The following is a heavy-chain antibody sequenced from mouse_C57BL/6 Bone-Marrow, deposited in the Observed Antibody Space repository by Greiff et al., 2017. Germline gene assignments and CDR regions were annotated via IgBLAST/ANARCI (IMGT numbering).Heavy chain of an antibody. V-gene: IGHV1-81*01. Sequence: VQLQQSGAELARPGASVKLSCKASGYTFTSYGLSWVKQRTGQGLEWIGEIYPRSGNTYYNEKFKGKATLTADKSSSTAYMELRSLTSEDSAVYFWARWGAMDGYWYFDVWGTGTTVTVSS. CDR3: ARWGAMDGYWYFDV. CDR2: IYPRSGNT. D-gene: IGHD1-1*02. CDR1: GYTFTSYG. J-gene: IGHJ1*03.